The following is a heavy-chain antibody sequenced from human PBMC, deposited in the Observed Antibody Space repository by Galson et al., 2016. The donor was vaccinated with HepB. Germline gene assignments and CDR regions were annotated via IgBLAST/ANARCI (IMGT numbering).Heavy chain of an antibody. J-gene: IGHJ6*02. CDR1: GFTVSSNC. V-gene: IGHV3-66*01. D-gene: IGHD3-10*01. Sequence: SLRLSCAASGFTVSSNCMSWVRQAPGKGLEWVSLICDGGSAYYTDSVKARFTISRDNSKNTLYLQMNNLRPEDTAVYFCARDPPGVPDFALDVWGQGTTDTLSS. CDR3: ARDPPGVPDFALDV. CDR2: ICDGGSA.